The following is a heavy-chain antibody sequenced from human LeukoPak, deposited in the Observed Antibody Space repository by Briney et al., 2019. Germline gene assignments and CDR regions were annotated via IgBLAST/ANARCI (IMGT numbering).Heavy chain of an antibody. CDR2: ISAYNGDT. CDR3: ARGGGVAAAGTNFDY. J-gene: IGHJ4*02. D-gene: IGHD6-13*01. CDR1: GYNFTRYV. V-gene: IGHV1-18*01. Sequence: ASVKVSCKASGYNFTRYVISWVRQAPGQGLEWMGWISAYNGDTNSAQKLQGRVTMTTDTSTSTAYMDLRSLRSDDTAVYYCARGGGVAAAGTNFDYWGQGTLVTVSS.